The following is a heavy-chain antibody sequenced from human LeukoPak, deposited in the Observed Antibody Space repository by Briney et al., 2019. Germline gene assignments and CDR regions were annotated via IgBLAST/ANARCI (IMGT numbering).Heavy chain of an antibody. CDR2: ITSSSSYI. D-gene: IGHD1-26*01. CDR3: ARDPYSGSYGPYYYYMDV. Sequence: GGFLRLSCAASGFSFSSYNMNWVRQAPGKGPEWVSSITSSSSYIYYADSVKGRFTISRDNAKNSLYLQMDSLRVEDTAVYYCARDPYSGSYGPYYYYMDVWGKGTTVTISS. CDR1: GFSFSSYN. J-gene: IGHJ6*03. V-gene: IGHV3-21*06.